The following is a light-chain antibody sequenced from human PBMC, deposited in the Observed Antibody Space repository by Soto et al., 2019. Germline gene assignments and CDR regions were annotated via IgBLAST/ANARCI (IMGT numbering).Light chain of an antibody. CDR3: QQFFTTPWT. CDR1: QSIARY. CDR2: AAS. V-gene: IGKV1-39*01. Sequence: DIQMTQSPSSLSASVGDRVTITCRASQSIARYLSWYQQRPGKAPQLLISAASSLQSGVPSRFSGSGSGSDFTLTISSLHPDDFATYYCQQFFTTPWTFGQGTKVEV. J-gene: IGKJ1*01.